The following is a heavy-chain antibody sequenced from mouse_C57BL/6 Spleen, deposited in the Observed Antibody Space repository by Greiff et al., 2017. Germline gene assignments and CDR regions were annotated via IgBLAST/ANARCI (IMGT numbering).Heavy chain of an antibody. V-gene: IGHV5-17*01. D-gene: IGHD2-5*01. CDR1: GFTFSDYG. CDR2: ISSGSSTI. CDR3: ARSNYGAMDY. J-gene: IGHJ4*01. Sequence: DVKLVESGGGLVKPGGSLKLSCAASGFTFSDYGMHWVRQAPEKGLEWVAYISSGSSTIYYADTVEGRFTISRDNAKNTLFLQMTSLRSEDTAMYYCARSNYGAMDYWGQGTSVTVSS.